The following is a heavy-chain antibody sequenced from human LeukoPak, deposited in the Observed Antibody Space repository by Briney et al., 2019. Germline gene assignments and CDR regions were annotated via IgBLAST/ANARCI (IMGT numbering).Heavy chain of an antibody. CDR2: ISSSSSYI. D-gene: IGHD5-24*01. CDR1: GFTFSSYS. CDR3: ATEMATTEYYFDY. J-gene: IGHJ4*02. Sequence: GGSLRLSCAASGFTFSSYSMKWVRQAPGKGLEWVSSISSSSSYIYYADSVKGRFTISGDNAKNSLYLQMNSLRAEDTAVYYCATEMATTEYYFDYWGQGTLVTVSS. V-gene: IGHV3-21*01.